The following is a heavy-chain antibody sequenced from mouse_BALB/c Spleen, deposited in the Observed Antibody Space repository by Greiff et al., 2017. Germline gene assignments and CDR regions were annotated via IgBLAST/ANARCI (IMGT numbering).Heavy chain of an antibody. CDR3: ARTYYYGYDEDAMDY. CDR1: GFTFSSFG. J-gene: IGHJ4*01. CDR2: ISSGSSTI. V-gene: IGHV5-17*02. Sequence: EVQRVESGGGLVQPGGSRKLSCAASGFTFSSFGMHWVRQAPEKGLEWVAYISSGSSTIYYADTVKGRFTISRDNPKNTLFLQMTSLRSEDTAMYYCARTYYYGYDEDAMDYWGQGTSVTVSS. D-gene: IGHD2-2*01.